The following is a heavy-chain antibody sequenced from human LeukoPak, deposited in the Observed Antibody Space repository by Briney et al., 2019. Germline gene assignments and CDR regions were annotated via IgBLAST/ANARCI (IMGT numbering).Heavy chain of an antibody. J-gene: IGHJ4*02. CDR1: GFTFSNHG. Sequence: TGGSLRLSCAASGFTFSNHGMHWVRQAPGKGLDWVAVISHDGSTKYYADSVRGRFTISRDNSKSTLFLQMDSLATEDTAVYFCARVDWEGSGTYYFDSWGQGTLVTVSS. V-gene: IGHV3-30-3*01. CDR2: ISHDGSTK. D-gene: IGHD1-26*01. CDR3: ARVDWEGSGTYYFDS.